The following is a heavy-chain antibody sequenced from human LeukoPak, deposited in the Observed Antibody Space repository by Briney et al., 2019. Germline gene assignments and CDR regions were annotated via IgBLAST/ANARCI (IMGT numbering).Heavy chain of an antibody. CDR1: GFTFSSHA. V-gene: IGHV3-23*01. CDR2: ITASGGST. CDR3: AKGGGSGSYYTHYFDY. D-gene: IGHD3-10*01. Sequence: GGSLRLSCAASGFTFSSHALTWVRQAPGKGLEGVSTITASGGSTYYADSVKGRFTISRDNSKNTLFLLVNSLRAADTAVYYCAKGGGSGSYYTHYFDYWGQGALVTVSS. J-gene: IGHJ4*02.